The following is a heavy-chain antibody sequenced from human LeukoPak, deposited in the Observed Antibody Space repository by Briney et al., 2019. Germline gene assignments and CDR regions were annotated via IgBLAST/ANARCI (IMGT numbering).Heavy chain of an antibody. Sequence: GGSLRLSCAASAFTFSSYWMSWVCQAPGKGLEWVANIKQDGSETYYVDSVKGRFNISRDNAKNSLFLQMNSLRGEDTAVYYCARSGGRGSGWAYWGQGILVTVSS. J-gene: IGHJ4*02. V-gene: IGHV3-7*01. CDR2: IKQDGSET. D-gene: IGHD6-25*01. CDR3: ARSGGRGSGWAY. CDR1: AFTFSSYW.